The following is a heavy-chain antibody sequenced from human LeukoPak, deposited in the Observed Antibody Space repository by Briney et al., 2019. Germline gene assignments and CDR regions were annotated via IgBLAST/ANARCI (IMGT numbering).Heavy chain of an antibody. J-gene: IGHJ5*02. V-gene: IGHV3-11*01. D-gene: IGHD3-22*01. Sequence: GGSLRLSCAASGFTFSDYYMSWIRQAPGKGLEWVSYISSSGSTIYYADSVKGRFTISRDNAKNSLYLQMNSLRAEDTAVYYCAKGAYYYDSSGYYYVRWFDPWGQGTLVTVSS. CDR1: GFTFSDYY. CDR3: AKGAYYYDSSGYYYVRWFDP. CDR2: ISSSGSTI.